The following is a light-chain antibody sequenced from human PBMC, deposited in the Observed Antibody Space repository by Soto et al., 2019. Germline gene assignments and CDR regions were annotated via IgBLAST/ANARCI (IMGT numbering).Light chain of an antibody. CDR3: QQCGSSPPGT. CDR2: DAS. CDR1: QSVSSSY. V-gene: IGKV3-20*01. J-gene: IGKJ2*01. Sequence: EIVLTQSPGTLSLSPGERATLSCRASQSVSSSYLAWYQQKPGQAPRLLIYDASSRATGIPDRFSGSGSGTDFTLTISRLEPEDFAVYYCQQCGSSPPGTFGQGTKLEIK.